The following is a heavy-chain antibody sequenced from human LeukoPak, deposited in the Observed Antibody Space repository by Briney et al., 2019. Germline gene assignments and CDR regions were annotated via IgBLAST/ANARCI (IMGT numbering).Heavy chain of an antibody. D-gene: IGHD4-17*01. Sequence: SETLSLTCTVSGGFMSSHYWSWIRQPPGKGLEWIGYISYIGSTNYNPSLKSRVTISVDTSKNQFSLKLSSVTAADAAVYFCARDPTTVTKGLDIWGQGTMVTVSA. CDR2: ISYIGST. J-gene: IGHJ3*02. CDR3: ARDPTTVTKGLDI. CDR1: GGFMSSHY. V-gene: IGHV4-59*11.